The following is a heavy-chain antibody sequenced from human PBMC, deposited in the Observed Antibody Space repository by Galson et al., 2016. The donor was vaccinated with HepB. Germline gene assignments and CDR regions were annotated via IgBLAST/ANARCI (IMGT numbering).Heavy chain of an antibody. Sequence: SLRLSCAASGFTFSINAMSWVRQAPGKGLEWVAVISSEGSRTDYADSVKGRFTISRDISKNTVFLQMNSLRVIDTAVYYCARDNYGYGNYLDSWGQGTLVTVSS. CDR3: ARDNYGYGNYLDS. V-gene: IGHV3-30-3*01. J-gene: IGHJ4*02. CDR1: GFTFSINA. CDR2: ISSEGSRT. D-gene: IGHD3-16*01.